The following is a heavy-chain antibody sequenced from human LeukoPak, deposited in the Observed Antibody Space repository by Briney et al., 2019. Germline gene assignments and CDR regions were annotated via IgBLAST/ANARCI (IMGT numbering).Heavy chain of an antibody. CDR3: ARSYSSSSRGAYYYYYMDV. V-gene: IGHV1-18*01. Sequence: ASVKVSCKASGYTFTSYGISWVRQAPGQGLEWMGWISAYNGNTNYAQKLQGRVTMTTDTSTSTAYMELRSLRSDDTAVYYCARSYSSSSRGAYYYYYMDVWGKGTMVTVSS. D-gene: IGHD6-6*01. J-gene: IGHJ6*03. CDR2: ISAYNGNT. CDR1: GYTFTSYG.